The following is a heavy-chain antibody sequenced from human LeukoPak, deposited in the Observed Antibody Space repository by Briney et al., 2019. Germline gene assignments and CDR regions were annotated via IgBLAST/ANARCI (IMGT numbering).Heavy chain of an antibody. Sequence: GASVKVSCKASGYTFTSSDINWVRQATGQGLEWMGWMNPNSGNTGYAQKFQGRVTMTRNTSISTAHMELSSLRSEDTAVYYCARGVTTVTTWWFDPWGQGTLVTVSS. J-gene: IGHJ5*02. CDR3: ARGVTTVTTWWFDP. CDR2: MNPNSGNT. D-gene: IGHD4-17*01. CDR1: GYTFTSSD. V-gene: IGHV1-8*01.